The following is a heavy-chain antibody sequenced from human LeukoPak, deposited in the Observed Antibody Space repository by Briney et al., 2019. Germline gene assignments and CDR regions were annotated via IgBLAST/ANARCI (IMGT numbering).Heavy chain of an antibody. CDR2: IYPGDSDT. Sequence: PGESLKISCKGSGYRFTSYWIGWVRQMPGKGLEWMGIIYPGDSDTRYSPSFQGQVTISADKSISTAYLQWSSLKASDTAMYYCARLGPGAGDWYYFDYWGQGTLVTVSS. V-gene: IGHV5-51*01. CDR3: ARLGPGAGDWYYFDY. CDR1: GYRFTSYW. J-gene: IGHJ4*02. D-gene: IGHD3-9*01.